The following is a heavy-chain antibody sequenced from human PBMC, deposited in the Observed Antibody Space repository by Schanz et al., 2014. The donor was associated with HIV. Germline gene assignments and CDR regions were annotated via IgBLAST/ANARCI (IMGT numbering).Heavy chain of an antibody. CDR2: ISGSGGRT. CDR3: AKPEYDSRGNSQSHFDY. D-gene: IGHD3-22*01. V-gene: IGHV3-23*04. CDR1: GFNFNNYA. J-gene: IGHJ4*02. Sequence: EVQLVESGGHLVQPGGSLRLSCAASGFNFNNYAMTWVRQAPGKGLEWVSGISGSGGRTYYADSVNGRFTISRDNSKNTLYLQMTTLRIDDTAVYYCAKPEYDSRGNSQSHFDYWGQGTLVTVSS.